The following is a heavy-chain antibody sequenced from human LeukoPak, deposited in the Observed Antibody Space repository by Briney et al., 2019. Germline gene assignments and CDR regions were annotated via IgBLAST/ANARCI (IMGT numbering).Heavy chain of an antibody. CDR3: ARVYCSGGSCHTRRNNWFDP. J-gene: IGHJ5*02. CDR2: ISAYNGNT. V-gene: IGHV1-18*04. Sequence: GASVKVSCKASGYTFTSYGISWVRQAPGQGLEWMGWISAYNGNTNYAQKLQGRVTITTDTSTSTAYMELRSLRSDDTAVYYCARVYCSGGSCHTRRNNWFDPWGQGTLVTVSS. CDR1: GYTFTSYG. D-gene: IGHD2-15*01.